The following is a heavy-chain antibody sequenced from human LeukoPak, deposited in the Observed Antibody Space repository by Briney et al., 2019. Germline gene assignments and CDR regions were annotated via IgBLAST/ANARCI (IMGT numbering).Heavy chain of an antibody. Sequence: GGSLRLSCAASGVTFKDFALSWVRQAPGQGLEWVSTIIGGGTSTFYADSVKGRCTVSRDNFKSSLFLHMTDLRAEDTATYYCATHQGPYGATPFNSWGPGTLVTVAS. J-gene: IGHJ5*02. CDR1: GVTFKDFA. CDR2: IIGGGTST. D-gene: IGHD4/OR15-4a*01. V-gene: IGHV3-23*01. CDR3: ATHQGPYGATPFNS.